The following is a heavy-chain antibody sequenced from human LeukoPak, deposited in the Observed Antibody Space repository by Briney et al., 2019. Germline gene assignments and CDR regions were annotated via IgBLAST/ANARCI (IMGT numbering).Heavy chain of an antibody. V-gene: IGHV1-2*02. CDR2: INPNSGGT. Sequence: ASVKVSCKASGYTFTGYYMHWVRQAPGQGLEWMGWINPNSGGTNYAQKFQGRVTMTRDTSIGTTYMELSRLRSDDTAVYYCARGDTVVVPAAILDYWGQGTLVTVSS. D-gene: IGHD2-2*01. CDR1: GYTFTGYY. J-gene: IGHJ4*02. CDR3: ARGDTVVVPAAILDY.